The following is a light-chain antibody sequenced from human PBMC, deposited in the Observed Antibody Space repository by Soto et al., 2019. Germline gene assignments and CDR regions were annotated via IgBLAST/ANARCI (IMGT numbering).Light chain of an antibody. V-gene: IGLV2-11*01. CDR2: DVT. Sequence: QSALTQPRSVSASPGQSVTISCTGTSSDVGRYDYVSWYQQHPGKAPKLIVYDVTERPSGVPDRFSGSKSGNTASLTISGLQAEDEADYPCCSFAGSYSYVFGTGTKVTVL. CDR3: CSFAGSYSYV. CDR1: SSDVGRYDY. J-gene: IGLJ1*01.